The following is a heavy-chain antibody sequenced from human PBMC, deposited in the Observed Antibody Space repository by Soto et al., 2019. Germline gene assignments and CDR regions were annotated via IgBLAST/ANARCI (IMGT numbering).Heavy chain of an antibody. J-gene: IGHJ6*02. Sequence: ASVKVSCKASGYTFTSYGISWLRQAPGQGLEWMGWISAYNGNTNYAQKLQGRVTMTTDTSTSTAYMELRSLRSDDTAVYYCARDPRRIAAAGTKYYYYYGMDVWGQGTTVTVSS. CDR2: ISAYNGNT. CDR1: GYTFTSYG. V-gene: IGHV1-18*01. CDR3: ARDPRRIAAAGTKYYYYYGMDV. D-gene: IGHD6-13*01.